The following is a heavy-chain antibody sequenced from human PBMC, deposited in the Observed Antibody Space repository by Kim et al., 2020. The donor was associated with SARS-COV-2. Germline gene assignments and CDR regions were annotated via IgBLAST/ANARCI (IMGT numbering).Heavy chain of an antibody. Sequence: YADSVKGRFTISRDNSKTTLYLQRNSLGAEDTAVYYCARGPGVDTVYFDYWGQGTLVTVSS. D-gene: IGHD3-10*01. J-gene: IGHJ4*02. CDR3: ARGPGVDTVYFDY. V-gene: IGHV3-53*01.